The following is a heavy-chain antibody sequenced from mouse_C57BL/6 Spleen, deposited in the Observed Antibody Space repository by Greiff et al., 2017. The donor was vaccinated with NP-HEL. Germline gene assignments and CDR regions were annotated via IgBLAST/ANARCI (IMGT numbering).Heavy chain of an antibody. CDR3: ASSDGYDEKGFDY. D-gene: IGHD2-2*01. CDR2: IYPGSGST. V-gene: IGHV1-55*01. Sequence: QVQLQQSGAELVKPGASVKMSCKASGYTFTSYWITWVKQRPGQGLEWIGDIYPGSGSTNYNEKFKSKATLTVDTSSSTAYMQLSSLTSEDSAVYYCASSDGYDEKGFDYWGQGTTLTVSS. CDR1: GYTFTSYW. J-gene: IGHJ2*01.